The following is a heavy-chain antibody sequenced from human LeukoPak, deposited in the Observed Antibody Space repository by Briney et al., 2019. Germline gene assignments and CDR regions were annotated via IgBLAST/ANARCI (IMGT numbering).Heavy chain of an antibody. D-gene: IGHD1-1*01. CDR2: ISSSSSYI. CDR1: GFTFSSYS. V-gene: IGHV3-21*01. J-gene: IGHJ3*02. CDR3: ARDSGTADAFDI. Sequence: NAGGSLRLSCAASGFTFSSYSMNWVRQAPGKGLEWVSSISSSSSYIYYADSVKGRFTISRDNAKNSLYLQMNSLRAEDTAVYYCARDSGTADAFDIWGQGTMVTVSS.